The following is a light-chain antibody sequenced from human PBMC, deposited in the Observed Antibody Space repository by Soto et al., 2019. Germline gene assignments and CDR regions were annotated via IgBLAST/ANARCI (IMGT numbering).Light chain of an antibody. CDR2: GVS. Sequence: DIVMTQSPGTLSVSPGERATLSCRASQSVSSNLAWYQHKPGQALRLLIYGVSTRATGVPATFSGSGSGTEFTLTISSLQSLDFAIYYCQHYNNWPRTFGQGNKV. V-gene: IGKV3-15*01. J-gene: IGKJ1*01. CDR1: QSVSSN. CDR3: QHYNNWPRT.